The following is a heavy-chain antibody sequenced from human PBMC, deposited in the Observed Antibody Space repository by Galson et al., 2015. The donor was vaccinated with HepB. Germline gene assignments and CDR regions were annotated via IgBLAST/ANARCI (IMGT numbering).Heavy chain of an antibody. Sequence: ETLSLTCTVSGDSISSYYWSWIRQPAGKGLEWIGRIYSSGSINYNPSLKSRVTISVDTSKNQFSLKLSSVTAADTAVYYCARLRSSCFDYWGQGTLVTVSS. CDR3: ARLRSSCFDY. J-gene: IGHJ4*02. D-gene: IGHD3-16*01. V-gene: IGHV4-4*07. CDR1: GDSISSYY. CDR2: IYSSGSI.